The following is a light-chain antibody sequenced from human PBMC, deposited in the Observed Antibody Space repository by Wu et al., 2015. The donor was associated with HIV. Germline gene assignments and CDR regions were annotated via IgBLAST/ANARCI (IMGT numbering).Light chain of an antibody. Sequence: EIVLTQSPGTLSLSPGERATLSCRASQSVGSSFLAWYQQKPGQAPRLLIFGASSRAAGIPDRFTGGGSGTDFTLTISRLEPEDFAVYYCQYQPFTFGPGTKVDFK. CDR3: QYQPFT. CDR2: GAS. CDR1: QSVGSSF. J-gene: IGKJ3*01. V-gene: IGKV3-20*01.